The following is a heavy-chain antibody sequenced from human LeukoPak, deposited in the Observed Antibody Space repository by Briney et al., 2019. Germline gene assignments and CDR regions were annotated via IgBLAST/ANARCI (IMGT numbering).Heavy chain of an antibody. CDR3: ARDGGSSGYYYYFDY. D-gene: IGHD3-22*01. J-gene: IGHJ4*02. Sequence: GGSLRLSCAASGFTFSSYGMHWVRQAPGKGLEWVAVIWYDGSNKYYADSVKGRFTISRDNSKNTLYLQMNSLRAEDTAVYYCARDGGSSGYYYYFDYWGQGTLVTVSS. V-gene: IGHV3-33*01. CDR1: GFTFSSYG. CDR2: IWYDGSNK.